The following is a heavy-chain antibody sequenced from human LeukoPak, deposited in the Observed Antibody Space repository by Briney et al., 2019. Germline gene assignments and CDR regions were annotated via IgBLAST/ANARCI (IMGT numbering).Heavy chain of an antibody. D-gene: IGHD5-24*01. CDR2: INHSGST. V-gene: IGHV4-34*01. J-gene: IGHJ4*02. CDR1: GGSFSGYY. Sequence: SETLSLTCAVYGGSFSGYYWSWIRQPPGKGLEWIGEINHSGSTNYNPSLKSRVTISVDTSKNQFSLKLGSVTAADTAVYYCAKDEMSWVLDYWGQGTLVTVSS. CDR3: AKDEMSWVLDY.